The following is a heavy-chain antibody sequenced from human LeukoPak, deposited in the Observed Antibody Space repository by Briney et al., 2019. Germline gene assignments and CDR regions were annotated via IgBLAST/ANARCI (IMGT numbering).Heavy chain of an antibody. J-gene: IGHJ4*02. V-gene: IGHV3-21*01. CDR1: GFTFSSYS. D-gene: IGHD3-22*01. CDR2: ISSGSSYI. Sequence: GGSLRLSCAASGFTFSSYSMNWVRQAPGKGLEWVSPISSGSSYIYYADSGKGRFTISRDNAKSSLYLQMTSLRAEDTAVYYCARSSSVNYASSGYSALDYWGQGTLVTVSS. CDR3: ARSSSVNYASSGYSALDY.